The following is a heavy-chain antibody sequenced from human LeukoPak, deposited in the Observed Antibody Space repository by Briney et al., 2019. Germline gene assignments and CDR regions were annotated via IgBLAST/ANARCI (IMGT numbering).Heavy chain of an antibody. CDR2: ITSSGDST. CDR1: GFTFSSCA. V-gene: IGHV3-64D*06. CDR3: VREGYDSVRSDAFDL. D-gene: IGHD3-22*01. Sequence: PGGSLRLSCSASGFTFSSCAMYWVRQAPGKGLEYVSAITSSGDSTHYADSVEGRFTISRDNSINTLYFQMSSLRAEDTAVYYCVREGYDSVRSDAFDLWGRGTVVTVYS. J-gene: IGHJ3*01.